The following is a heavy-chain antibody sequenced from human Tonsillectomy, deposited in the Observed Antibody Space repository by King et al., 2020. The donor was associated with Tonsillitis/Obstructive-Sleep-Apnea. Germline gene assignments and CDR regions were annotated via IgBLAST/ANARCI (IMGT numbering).Heavy chain of an antibody. CDR3: ARTPPITMIVVVNWYFDL. Sequence: EQLVQSGAEVKKPGASVKVSCKASGYTFTSYYMHWVRQAPGQGLEWMGIINPSGGSTSYAQKFQGRVTMTRDTSTSTVYMELSSLRSEDTAVYYCARTPPITMIVVVNWYFDLWGRGTLVTVSP. CDR1: GYTFTSYY. V-gene: IGHV1-46*01. J-gene: IGHJ2*01. CDR2: INPSGGST. D-gene: IGHD3-22*01.